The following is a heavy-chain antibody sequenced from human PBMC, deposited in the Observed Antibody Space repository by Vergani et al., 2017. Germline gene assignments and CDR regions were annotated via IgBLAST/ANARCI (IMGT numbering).Heavy chain of an antibody. CDR3: ARGRGYSYAHNWFDP. Sequence: QVQLQESGPGLVKPSETLSLTCAVSGYSISSGYYWGWIRQPPGKGLEWIGSIYHSGSTYYNPSLKSRVTISVDTSKNQFSLKLSSVTAADTAVYCCARGRGYSYAHNWFDPWGQGTLVTVSS. V-gene: IGHV4-38-2*01. J-gene: IGHJ5*02. CDR2: IYHSGST. D-gene: IGHD5-18*01. CDR1: GYSISSGYY.